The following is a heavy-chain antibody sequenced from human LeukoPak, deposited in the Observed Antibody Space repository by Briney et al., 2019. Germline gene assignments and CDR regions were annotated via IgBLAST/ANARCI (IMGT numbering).Heavy chain of an antibody. CDR2: INHSGST. CDR1: GGSFSGYY. Sequence: SETLSLTCAVYGGSFSGYYWSWIRQPPGKGLEWIGEINHSGSTNYNPSLKSRVTISVDTSKNQFSLKLSSVTAADTAVYYCARGLDDYDSSGYVLNDYWGQGTLVTVSS. J-gene: IGHJ4*02. CDR3: ARGLDDYDSSGYVLNDY. D-gene: IGHD3-22*01. V-gene: IGHV4-34*01.